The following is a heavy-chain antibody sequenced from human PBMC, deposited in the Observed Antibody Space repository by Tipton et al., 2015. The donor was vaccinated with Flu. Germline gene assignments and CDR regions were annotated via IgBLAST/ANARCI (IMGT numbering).Heavy chain of an antibody. Sequence: GLVKPSETLALTCTVSGDSTSGGSIKSPFWGWVRQPAGKGLEWIGHRYTTGTTDYNPSLKSRVSMSVDTSKKQFSLKVTSVTAADTAVYYCARGTECGGDCGYDSRGQGILVTVSS. J-gene: IGHJ4*02. V-gene: IGHV4-4*07. CDR1: GDSTSGGSIKSPF. CDR3: ARGTECGGDCGYDS. CDR2: RYTTGTT. D-gene: IGHD2-21*01.